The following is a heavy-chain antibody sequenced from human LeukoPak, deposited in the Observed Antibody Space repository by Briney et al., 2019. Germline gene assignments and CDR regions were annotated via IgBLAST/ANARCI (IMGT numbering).Heavy chain of an antibody. V-gene: IGHV1-18*01. D-gene: IGHD6-19*01. J-gene: IGHJ3*02. CDR1: GYTFISYG. CDR3: ARGLSGRGQWDAFDI. CDR2: ISAYNGNT. Sequence: ASVKVSFKASGYTFISYGITWVRQAPGQGLEWMGWISAYNGNTNYAQKLQGRVTMTTDTSTSTAYMELRSLRSDDTAVYYCARGLSGRGQWDAFDIWGQGTMVTVSS.